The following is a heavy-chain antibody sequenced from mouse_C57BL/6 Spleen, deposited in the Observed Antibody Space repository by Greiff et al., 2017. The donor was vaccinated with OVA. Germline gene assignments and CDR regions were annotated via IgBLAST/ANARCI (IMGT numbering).Heavy chain of an antibody. CDR1: GYTFTSYW. CDR3: ARVSYDYDEGYYFDY. J-gene: IGHJ2*01. Sequence: QVQLQQPGAELVKPGASVKMSCKASGYTFTSYWITWVKQRPGQGLEWIGDIYPGSGSTNYNEKFKSKATLTVDTSSSTAYMQLSSLTSEDSAVYYCARVSYDYDEGYYFDYWGQGTTLTVSS. CDR2: IYPGSGST. D-gene: IGHD2-4*01. V-gene: IGHV1-55*01.